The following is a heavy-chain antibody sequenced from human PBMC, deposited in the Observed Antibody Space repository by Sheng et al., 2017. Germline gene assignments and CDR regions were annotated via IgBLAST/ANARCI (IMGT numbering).Heavy chain of an antibody. CDR1: GFTFSNYG. Sequence: QVLLVESGGGVVQPGRSLRLSCAASGFTFSNYGMHWVRQAPGKGLEWVAVIWSGGRNQYYADSVKGRFTISRDNSKYTLGMQMNNLRAEDTAVYYCVKEEGPYGDFDYWARDALVHRLL. J-gene: IGHJ4*02. D-gene: IGHD4-17*01. V-gene: IGHV3-33*06. CDR3: VKEEGPYGDFDY. CDR2: IWSGGRNQ.